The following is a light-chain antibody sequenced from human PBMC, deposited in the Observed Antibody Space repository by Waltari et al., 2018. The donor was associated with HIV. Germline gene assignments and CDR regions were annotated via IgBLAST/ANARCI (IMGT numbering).Light chain of an antibody. CDR1: QSISSY. J-gene: IGKJ2*01. CDR2: AAS. V-gene: IGKV1-39*01. Sequence: DIQITQSPSSLSDSVGDRVTITCRASQSISSYLNWYQQKPGKAPKLLIYAASSLQSGVPSRFSGSGSGTDFTLTISSLQPEDFATYYCQQSYSTPQYTFGQGTKLEIK. CDR3: QQSYSTPQYT.